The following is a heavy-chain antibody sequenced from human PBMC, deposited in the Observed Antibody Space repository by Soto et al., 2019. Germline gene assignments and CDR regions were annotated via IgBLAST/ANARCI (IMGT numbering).Heavy chain of an antibody. D-gene: IGHD6-19*01. Sequence: GGSLRLSCAASGFTFSNYWMHWVRQVPGEGLVWIARINDQGGSPSYADSVKGRFTISRDNSKNTLYLQMNSLRAEDTAVYYCAKDTSGWYAGYFDYWGQGILVTVS. CDR3: AKDTSGWYAGYFDY. J-gene: IGHJ4*02. CDR1: GFTFSNYW. V-gene: IGHV3-74*01. CDR2: INDQGGSP.